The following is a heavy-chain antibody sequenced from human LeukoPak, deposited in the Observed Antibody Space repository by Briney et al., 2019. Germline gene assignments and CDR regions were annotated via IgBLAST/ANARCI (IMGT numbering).Heavy chain of an antibody. V-gene: IGHV1-46*01. D-gene: IGHD3-22*01. CDR1: GYTFTSYY. Sequence: ASVKASCKASGYTFTSYYMHWVRQAPGQGLEWMGIINPSGGSTSYAQKFQGGVTMTRDTSTSTVYMELSSLRSEDTAVYYCARDKSGHYYDSSGQLDYWGQGTLVTVSS. CDR2: INPSGGST. CDR3: ARDKSGHYYDSSGQLDY. J-gene: IGHJ4*02.